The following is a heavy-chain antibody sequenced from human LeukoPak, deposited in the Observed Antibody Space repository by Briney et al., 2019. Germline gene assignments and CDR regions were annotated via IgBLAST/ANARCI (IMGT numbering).Heavy chain of an antibody. J-gene: IGHJ5*02. D-gene: IGHD6-19*01. CDR1: GFTLSSYT. V-gene: IGHV3-21*04. CDR2: IRSSSSYI. Sequence: PGGSLRLSCAASGFTLSSYTMNWVRQAPGEGLEWVSSIRSSSSYIHYADSVKGRFTIPRDNSKNTLDLQMNSLRVEDTAVYYCAKDGSGAGFPWGQGTLVTVSS. CDR3: AKDGSGAGFP.